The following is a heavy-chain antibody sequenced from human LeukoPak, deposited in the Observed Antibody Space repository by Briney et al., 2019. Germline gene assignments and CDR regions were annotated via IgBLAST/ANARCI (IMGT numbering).Heavy chain of an antibody. J-gene: IGHJ3*02. Sequence: GASVKVSCKASGYTFTGYFVHWVRQAPGQGLQWMGWINPNTGGTNYAQKFQGRVTMTRDTSISTAYMELSRLRSDDTAVYYCATAKTEGDAFDIWGQGTMVTVSS. CDR2: INPNTGGT. CDR3: ATAKTEGDAFDI. CDR1: GYTFTGYF. V-gene: IGHV1-2*02.